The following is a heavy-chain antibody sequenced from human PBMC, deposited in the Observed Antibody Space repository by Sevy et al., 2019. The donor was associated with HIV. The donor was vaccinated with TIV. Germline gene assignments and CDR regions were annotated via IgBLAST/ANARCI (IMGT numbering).Heavy chain of an antibody. CDR2: ISSSSSTI. D-gene: IGHD3-10*01. J-gene: IGHJ4*02. CDR3: ARDRPYYYGSGPWIQKTEFDH. Sequence: GGSLRLSCAASGFTFSSYSMNWVRQAPGKGLEWVSYISSSSSTIYYADSVKGRFTISRDNAKNSLYLQMNSLRDEDTAVYYCARDRPYYYGSGPWIQKTEFDHWGQGTLVTVSS. V-gene: IGHV3-48*02. CDR1: GFTFSSYS.